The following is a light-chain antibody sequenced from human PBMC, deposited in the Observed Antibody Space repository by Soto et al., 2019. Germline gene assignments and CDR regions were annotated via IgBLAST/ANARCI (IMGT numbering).Light chain of an antibody. CDR3: QQSYSTPIT. CDR1: QSISSW. CDR2: DAS. Sequence: EIQMTQSPSTLSASVGDRATITCRASQSISSWLAWYQQKPGKAPKLLIYDASSLESGVTSRFSGSGSGTEFTLTISSLQPDDFATYYCQQSYSTPITVGPGTRLEIK. J-gene: IGKJ5*01. V-gene: IGKV1-5*01.